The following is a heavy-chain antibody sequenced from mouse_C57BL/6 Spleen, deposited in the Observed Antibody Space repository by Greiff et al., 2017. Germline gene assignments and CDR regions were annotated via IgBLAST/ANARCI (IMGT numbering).Heavy chain of an antibody. V-gene: IGHV1-69*01. CDR3: ARYDYGGGYYAMDY. J-gene: IGHJ4*01. CDR2: IDPSDSYT. Sequence: QVQLQQPGAELVMPGASVKLSCKASGYTFTSYWMHWVKQRPGQGLEWIGEIDPSDSYTNYNQKFKGKSTLTVDKSSSTAYMQLSSLTSEDSAVYYCARYDYGGGYYAMDYWGQGTSVTVSS. CDR1: GYTFTSYW. D-gene: IGHD2-4*01.